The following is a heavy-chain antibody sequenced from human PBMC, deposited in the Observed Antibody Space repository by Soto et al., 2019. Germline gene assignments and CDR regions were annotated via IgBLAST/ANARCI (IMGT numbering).Heavy chain of an antibody. V-gene: IGHV3-23*01. CDR3: AKDRRAGGNYGFYSDF. Sequence: GGSLRLAGAASGFTFCISGMTGVRQATGKGLEWVSFSSATGSGRYYADSVKGRFTISRDNSKNTLYLQMSSLRADDTAVYYCAKDRRAGGNYGFYSDFWGQGALVTVSS. J-gene: IGHJ4*02. D-gene: IGHD1-7*01. CDR2: SSATGSGR. CDR1: GFTFCISG.